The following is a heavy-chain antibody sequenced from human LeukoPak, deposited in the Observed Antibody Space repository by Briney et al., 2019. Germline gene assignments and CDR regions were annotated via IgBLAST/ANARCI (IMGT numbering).Heavy chain of an antibody. D-gene: IGHD2-2*01. CDR3: ARDSLGYCSSTSCPTRFDY. CDR2: INWNGGTT. Sequence: GGSLRLSCAASGFSFDNYGMSWVRQAPGKGLEWVSGINWNGGTTAYADSVKGRFTISRDNAKNSLYLQMNSLRAEDTALYYCARDSLGYCSSTSCPTRFDYWGQGTLVTVSS. CDR1: GFSFDNYG. J-gene: IGHJ4*02. V-gene: IGHV3-20*04.